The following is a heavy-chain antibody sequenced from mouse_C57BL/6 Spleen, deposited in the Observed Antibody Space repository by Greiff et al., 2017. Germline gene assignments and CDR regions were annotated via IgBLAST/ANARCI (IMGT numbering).Heavy chain of an antibody. V-gene: IGHV14-3*01. J-gene: IGHJ4*01. CDR2: IDPANGNT. CDR3: AISDPKMEDWSMDG. D-gene: IGHD4-1*01. Sequence: VQLQQSVAELVRPGASVKLSCTASGFNIKNTYMHWVKQRPEQGLEWIGRIDPANGNTKYASKFQGKATITADTSSNPAYLQLSSLTSEDTAIYYCAISDPKMEDWSMDGWGQGTSVTVAS. CDR1: GFNIKNTY.